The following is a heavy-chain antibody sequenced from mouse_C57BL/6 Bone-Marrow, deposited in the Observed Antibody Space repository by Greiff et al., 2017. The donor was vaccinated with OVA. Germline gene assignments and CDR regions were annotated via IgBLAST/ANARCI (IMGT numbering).Heavy chain of an antibody. CDR3: ARSPLYGYYAMDY. CDR2: IDPSDSYT. J-gene: IGHJ4*01. V-gene: IGHV1-69*01. Sequence: VQLQQSGAELVMPGASVKLSCKASGYTFTSYWMHWVKQRPGQGLEWIGEIDPSDSYTNYNQKFKGKSTLTVDKSSSTAYMQLSSLTSEDSAVYYCARSPLYGYYAMDYWGQGTSVTVSS. D-gene: IGHD1-1*02. CDR1: GYTFTSYW.